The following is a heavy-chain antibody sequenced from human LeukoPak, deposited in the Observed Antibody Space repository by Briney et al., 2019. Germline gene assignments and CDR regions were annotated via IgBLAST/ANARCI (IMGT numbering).Heavy chain of an antibody. Sequence: PSETLSLTCTVSGGSISSYYWSWIRQPPGKGLEWIGYIYYSGSTNYNPSLKSRVTISVDTSKNQFSLKLSSVTAADTAVYYCARRNLLADFDYWGQGTLVTVSS. CDR2: IYYSGST. V-gene: IGHV4-59*01. CDR3: ARRNLLADFDY. CDR1: GGSISSYY. J-gene: IGHJ4*02. D-gene: IGHD1-14*01.